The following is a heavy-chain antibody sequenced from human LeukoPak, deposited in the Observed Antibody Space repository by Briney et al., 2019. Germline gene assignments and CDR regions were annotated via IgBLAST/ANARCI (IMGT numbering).Heavy chain of an antibody. CDR2: TGDSQ. Sequence: HPGGSLRLSCAASGFTFSRYGMHWVRQAPGKGLEWVAFTGDSQHYTDSVRGRFTISRDNAKNSLYLQMNSLRAEDTALYYCARHRRTDYYYYMDVWGKGTTVTVSS. J-gene: IGHJ6*03. CDR1: GFTFSRYG. CDR3: ARHRRTDYYYYMDV. V-gene: IGHV3-30*12.